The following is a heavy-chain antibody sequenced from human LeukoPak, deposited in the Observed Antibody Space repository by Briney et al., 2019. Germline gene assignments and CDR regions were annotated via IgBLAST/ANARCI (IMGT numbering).Heavy chain of an antibody. V-gene: IGHV1-18*01. CDR1: GYTFTSYG. J-gene: IGHJ4*02. Sequence: GASVKVSCKASGYTFTSYGISWVRQAPGQGLEWMGWISAYNGNTNYAQKLQGRVTMTTDTSTSTAYMELRSLRSDDTAVYYCARLNDDFWSGYTIDYWGQGTLVTVSS. D-gene: IGHD3-3*01. CDR2: ISAYNGNT. CDR3: ARLNDDFWSGYTIDY.